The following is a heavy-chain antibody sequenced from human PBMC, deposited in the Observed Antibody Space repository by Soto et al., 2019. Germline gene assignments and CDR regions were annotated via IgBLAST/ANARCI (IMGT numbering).Heavy chain of an antibody. V-gene: IGHV1-2*02. D-gene: IGHD3-22*01. CDR2: MNPNSGVT. CDR1: GYTFTGYY. CDR3: ARDRYYYDSSGYRSAFDP. Sequence: SSVKVSCKASGYTFTGYYMHWVRQAPGQGLEWMGWMNPNSGVTNYAQKFQGRVTMTRDTSISTAYMELSRLRSDDTAVYYCARDRYYYDSSGYRSAFDPWGKGTLVTVSS. J-gene: IGHJ5*02.